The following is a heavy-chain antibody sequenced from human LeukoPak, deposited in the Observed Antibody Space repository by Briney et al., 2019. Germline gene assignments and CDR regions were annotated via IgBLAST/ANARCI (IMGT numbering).Heavy chain of an antibody. CDR3: VRTPPNWGFDY. J-gene: IGHJ4*02. CDR1: GYTFTSRD. CDR2: MSPNSGDT. V-gene: IGHV1-8*01. Sequence: GASVKVSCKASGYTFTSRDINWVRQATGQGLEWMGWMSPNSGDTGYAQKFQGRVTMTSDSSISTAYMELSSLRSEDTAIYYCVRTPPNWGFDYWGQGTLVTVSS. D-gene: IGHD7-27*01.